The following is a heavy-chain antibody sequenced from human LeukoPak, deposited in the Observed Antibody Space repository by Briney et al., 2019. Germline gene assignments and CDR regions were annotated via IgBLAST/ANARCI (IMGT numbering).Heavy chain of an antibody. D-gene: IGHD1-14*01. CDR2: ISYSGST. CDR1: GGSISSYY. V-gene: IGHV4-59*01. Sequence: SETLSLTCTVSGGSISSYYWSWIRQPPGKGLEWIGKISYSGSTNYNPSLKSRVTISVDTSKNQFSLKMSSVTAADTAVYYCARMPHPPTGMDYYYYMDVWGKGTTVTVSS. J-gene: IGHJ6*03. CDR3: ARMPHPPTGMDYYYYMDV.